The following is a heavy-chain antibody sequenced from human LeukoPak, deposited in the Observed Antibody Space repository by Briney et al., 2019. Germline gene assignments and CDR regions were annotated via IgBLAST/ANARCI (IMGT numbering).Heavy chain of an antibody. J-gene: IGHJ4*02. V-gene: IGHV3-7*01. CDR3: ARDQVVPGTLFGY. CDR2: INQDGSEK. CDR1: GFAFNTHW. D-gene: IGHD1-1*01. Sequence: GGSLRLSCAVSGFAFNTHWMTWVRQAPGKGLEWVANINQDGSEKYYVDSVKGRFTISRDNAKNSLYLQMDSLRAEDTAVYYCARDQVVPGTLFGYWGKGTLVTVST.